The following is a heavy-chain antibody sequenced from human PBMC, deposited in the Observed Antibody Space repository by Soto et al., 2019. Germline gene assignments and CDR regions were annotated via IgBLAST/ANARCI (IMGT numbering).Heavy chain of an antibody. J-gene: IGHJ6*02. Sequence: TGGSLRLSCAASGFTFSSYSMNWVRQAPGKGLEWVSYISSSSSTIYYTDSVKGRFTISRDNAKNSLYLQMNSLRDEDTAVYYCAREPGVVFYYGMDVWGQGTTVTVSS. CDR3: AREPGVVFYYGMDV. CDR2: ISSSSSTI. CDR1: GFTFSSYS. D-gene: IGHD3-3*01. V-gene: IGHV3-48*02.